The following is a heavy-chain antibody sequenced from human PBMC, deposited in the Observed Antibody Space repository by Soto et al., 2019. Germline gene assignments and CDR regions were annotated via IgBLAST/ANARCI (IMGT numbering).Heavy chain of an antibody. CDR2: FYPGDSTS. CDR1: GYSFISFW. D-gene: IGHD2-2*03. J-gene: IGHJ3*02. Sequence: GGSPKIPCKTSGYSFISFWVAWVRQKPGQGVEWMGTFYPGDSTSTYSPSFQGQVTISVDKSSSTAYLHLSSLKASDTAMYYCARIIGYCRNNDCSWTFDIWGQGTTVTVSS. V-gene: IGHV5-51*01. CDR3: ARIIGYCRNNDCSWTFDI.